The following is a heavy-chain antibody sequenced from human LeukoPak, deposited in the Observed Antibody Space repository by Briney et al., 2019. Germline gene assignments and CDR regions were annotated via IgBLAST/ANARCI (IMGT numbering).Heavy chain of an antibody. V-gene: IGHV4-59*01. CDR3: ARDVTVRGVLYYYYYMDV. CDR1: GGSIISYY. J-gene: IGHJ6*03. CDR2: IYYSGST. D-gene: IGHD3-10*01. Sequence: KPSETLTLTCTVSGGSIISYYWSWIRQPPGKGLEWIGYIYYSGSTNYNPSLKSRVTISVDTSKNQFSLKLSSVTAADTAVYYCARDVTVRGVLYYYYYMDVWGKGTTVSVSS.